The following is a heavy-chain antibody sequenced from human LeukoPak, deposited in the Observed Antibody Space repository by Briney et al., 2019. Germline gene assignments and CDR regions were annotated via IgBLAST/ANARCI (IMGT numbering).Heavy chain of an antibody. D-gene: IGHD6-13*01. J-gene: IGHJ4*02. CDR1: GGTFSSYA. V-gene: IGHV1-18*01. Sequence: ASVKVSRKASGGTFSSYAISWVRQAPGQGLEWMGWISAYNGNTNYAQKLQGRVTMTTDTSTSTAYMELRSLRSDDTAVYYCARANWELVPVRYWGQGTLVTVSS. CDR2: ISAYNGNT. CDR3: ARANWELVPVRY.